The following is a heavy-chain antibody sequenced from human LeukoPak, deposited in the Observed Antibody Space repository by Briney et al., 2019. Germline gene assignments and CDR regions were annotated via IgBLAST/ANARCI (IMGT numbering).Heavy chain of an antibody. V-gene: IGHV3-21*01. CDR1: GASISSSNYY. CDR3: AELGITMIGGV. Sequence: PSETLSLTCAVSGASISSSNYYWGWVRQSPGKGLEWVSSISSSSSYIYYADSVKGRFTISRDNAKNSLYLQMNSLRAEDTAVYYCAELGITMIGGVWGKGTTVTISS. D-gene: IGHD3-10*02. CDR2: ISSSSSYI. J-gene: IGHJ6*04.